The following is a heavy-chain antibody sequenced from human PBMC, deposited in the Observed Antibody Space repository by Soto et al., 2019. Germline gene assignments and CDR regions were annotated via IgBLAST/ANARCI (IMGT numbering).Heavy chain of an antibody. CDR1: GGTFSSYA. CDR3: AREYNLNSIYYGMDV. V-gene: IGHV1-69*01. D-gene: IGHD1-7*01. CDR2: IIPIFGTP. J-gene: IGHJ6*02. Sequence: QVQLVQSGAEVKKPGSSVKVSCKASGGTFSSYAISWVRQAPGQGLEWMGGIIPIFGTPNYAQKFQGRVTIPAGESTSTVYMELSSLRSEDTAVFYCAREYNLNSIYYGMDVWGQGTTVTVSS.